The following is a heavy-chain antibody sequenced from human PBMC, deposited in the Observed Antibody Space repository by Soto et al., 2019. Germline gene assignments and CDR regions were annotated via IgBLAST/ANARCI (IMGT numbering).Heavy chain of an antibody. V-gene: IGHV3-11*01. J-gene: IGHJ6*02. Sequence: QVQLVESGGGLVRPGGSLRLSCATSGFTFSDYYMSWIRQAPGKGLEWVSYIASRDPTVYYADSVRGRFTISRDNARNLLYMQMDNLRADDTAVYYCAREKSSGYYGMNVWGQGTTVTASS. CDR1: GFTFSDYY. D-gene: IGHD3-22*01. CDR3: AREKSSGYYGMNV. CDR2: IASRDPTV.